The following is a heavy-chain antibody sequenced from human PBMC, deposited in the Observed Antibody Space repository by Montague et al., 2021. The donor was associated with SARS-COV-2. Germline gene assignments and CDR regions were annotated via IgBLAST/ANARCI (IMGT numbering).Heavy chain of an antibody. D-gene: IGHD6-13*01. V-gene: IGHV4-39*01. CDR2: IDYSGST. J-gene: IGHJ5*02. Sequence: SETLSLTCTVSGXSISSSSYYWGWIRQPPGKGLEWIGSIDYSGSTYYNRSLKSRVTISVDTSKNQFSLKLTSVTAADTAVYYCARKEMKYSSIWSTGGNWFDPWGQGTLVTVSS. CDR3: ARKEMKYSSIWSTGGNWFDP. CDR1: GXSISSSSYY.